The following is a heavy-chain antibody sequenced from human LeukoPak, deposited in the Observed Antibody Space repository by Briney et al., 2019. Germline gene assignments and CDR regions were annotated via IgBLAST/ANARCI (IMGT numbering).Heavy chain of an antibody. CDR3: AREKGLAATDYFDY. CDR2: ISHSGSA. CDR1: GGSFRGYY. V-gene: IGHV4-34*01. Sequence: SETLSLTCAVYGGSFRGYYWSWIRQPPGKGLEWIGEISHSGSANYNPSLKSRVTISVDTSKNQFSLKLSSVTAADTAVYYCAREKGLAATDYFDYWGQGTLVTVSS. D-gene: IGHD6-13*01. J-gene: IGHJ4*02.